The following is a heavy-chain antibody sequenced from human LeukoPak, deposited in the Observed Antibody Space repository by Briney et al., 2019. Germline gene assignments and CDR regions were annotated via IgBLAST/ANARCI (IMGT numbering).Heavy chain of an antibody. V-gene: IGHV3-11*01. D-gene: IGHD2-8*01. CDR2: ISSSGSTI. CDR3: ARDTQKYCTNGVCYGLDY. J-gene: IGHJ4*02. CDR1: GFTFSDYY. Sequence: PGGSLRLSCAASGFTFSDYYMSRIRQAPGKGLEWVSYISSSGSTIYYADSVKGRFTISRDNAKNSLYLQMNSLRAEDTAVYYCARDTQKYCTNGVCYGLDYWGQGTLVTVSS.